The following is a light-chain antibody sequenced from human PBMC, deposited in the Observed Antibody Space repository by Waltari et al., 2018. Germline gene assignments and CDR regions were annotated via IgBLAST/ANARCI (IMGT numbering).Light chain of an antibody. V-gene: IGKV4-1*01. CDR3: QQYYDTPYT. CDR1: RNLLYSPNNKDF. Sequence: DIVMTQSPDSLVVSLGERATINCKSSRNLLYSPNNKDFLAWYQHKPVHPPKLLIYWASTRESGVPDRFTGSGSGTDFSLTISSLQAEDVAVYYCQQYYDTPYTFGQGTKLEIK. CDR2: WAS. J-gene: IGKJ2*01.